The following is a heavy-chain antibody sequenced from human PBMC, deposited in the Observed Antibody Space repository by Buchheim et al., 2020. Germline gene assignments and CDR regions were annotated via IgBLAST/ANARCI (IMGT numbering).Heavy chain of an antibody. CDR3: TRGDCSVGACPEGLYYYGMDV. J-gene: IGHJ6*02. V-gene: IGHV3-49*04. D-gene: IGHD2-8*02. CDR1: GFIFGDYA. Sequence: EVQLVESGGDLVQPGRSLRLSCTVSGFIFGDYAMSWVRQAPGKGLEWIGLIRSKGYGGAIEYAASVKGRFTISRDDSKNTAYLQMNSLKTEDTAVYYCTRGDCSVGACPEGLYYYGMDVWGQGTT. CDR2: IRSKGYGGAI.